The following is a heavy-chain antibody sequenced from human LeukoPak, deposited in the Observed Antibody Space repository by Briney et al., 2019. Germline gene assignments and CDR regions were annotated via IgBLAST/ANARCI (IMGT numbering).Heavy chain of an antibody. J-gene: IGHJ4*02. Sequence: GGSLRLSCAASRFSFSTYAMTWVRQAPGKGLEWVSTITDSGASTYYADSVKGRFTISRDNSRTTVYLQMNSLRAGDTAVYYCAKGGTVVARLIASDWGQGTLVTVSS. CDR1: RFSFSTYA. CDR2: ITDSGAST. V-gene: IGHV3-23*01. CDR3: AKGGTVVARLIASD. D-gene: IGHD5-12*01.